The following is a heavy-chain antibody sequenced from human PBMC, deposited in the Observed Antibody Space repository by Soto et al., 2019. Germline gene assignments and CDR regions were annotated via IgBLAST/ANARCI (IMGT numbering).Heavy chain of an antibody. Sequence: QVQLVQSGAEVKKPGSSVKVSCKASGGTFSSYAISWVRQAPGQGLEWMGGIIPIFGTANYAQKFQGRVTITADKSTITAYMELSSLRSEDTAVYYCASIRGRDGYQKNYYYGMDVWGQGTTVTVSS. CDR1: GGTFSSYA. CDR3: ASIRGRDGYQKNYYYGMDV. CDR2: IIPIFGTA. V-gene: IGHV1-69*06. J-gene: IGHJ6*02. D-gene: IGHD3-10*01.